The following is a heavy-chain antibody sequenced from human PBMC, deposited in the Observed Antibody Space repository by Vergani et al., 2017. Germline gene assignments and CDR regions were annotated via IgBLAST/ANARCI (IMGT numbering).Heavy chain of an antibody. Sequence: QVQLQESGPGLVKPSETLSLTCTVSGGSISSYYWSWIRQPPGKGLEWIGYIYYSGSTNYNPSLKSRVTISVDTSKNQFSLKLSSVTAADTAVYYCAKDSDFWSGGAFDIWGQGTMVTVSS. CDR2: IYYSGST. CDR1: GGSISSYY. D-gene: IGHD3-3*01. CDR3: AKDSDFWSGGAFDI. J-gene: IGHJ3*02. V-gene: IGHV4-59*01.